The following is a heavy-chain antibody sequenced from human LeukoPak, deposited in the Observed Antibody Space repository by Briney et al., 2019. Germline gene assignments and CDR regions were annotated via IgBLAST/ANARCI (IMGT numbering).Heavy chain of an antibody. CDR1: GGSISSSSYY. Sequence: SETLSLTCTVSGGSISSSSYYWGWIRQPPGKGLEWIGSIYYSGSTYYNPSLKSRVTISVDTSKNQFSLKLSSVTAADTAVYYCARANRHIVVVTAIQEFDYWGQGTLVTVSS. V-gene: IGHV4-39*07. CDR2: IYYSGST. D-gene: IGHD2-21*02. CDR3: ARANRHIVVVTAIQEFDY. J-gene: IGHJ4*02.